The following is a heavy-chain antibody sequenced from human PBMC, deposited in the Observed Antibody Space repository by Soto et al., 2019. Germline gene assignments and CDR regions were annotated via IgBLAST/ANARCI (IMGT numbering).Heavy chain of an antibody. D-gene: IGHD3-3*01. CDR1: VYTFTSYY. Sequence: XSVKVSCKESVYTFTSYYMHWVRQGPGQGLEWMGIINPSGGSTSYAQKFQGRVTMTRDTSTSTVYMELSSLRSEDTAVYYCARGPQGSIFGLVIMTWFDPWAQATLVTVSS. J-gene: IGHJ5*02. CDR2: INPSGGST. V-gene: IGHV1-46*01. CDR3: ARGPQGSIFGLVIMTWFDP.